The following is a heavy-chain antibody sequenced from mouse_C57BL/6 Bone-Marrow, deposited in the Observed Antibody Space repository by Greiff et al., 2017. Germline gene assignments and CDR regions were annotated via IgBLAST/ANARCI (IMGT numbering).Heavy chain of an antibody. CDR2: IYPGSGST. CDR1: GYTFTSYW. D-gene: IGHD2-1*01. Sequence: QVQLQQPGAELVKPGASVKMSCKASGYTFTSYWITWVKQRPGQGLEWIGDIYPGSGSTNYHEKFKSKATLTVDTSSSTAYMQLSSLTSEDSAVYYCAREVLLWYPWFAYWGQGTLVTVSA. V-gene: IGHV1-55*01. CDR3: AREVLLWYPWFAY. J-gene: IGHJ3*01.